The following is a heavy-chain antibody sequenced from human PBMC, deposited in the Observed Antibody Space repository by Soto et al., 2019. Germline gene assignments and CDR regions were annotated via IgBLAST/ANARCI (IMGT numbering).Heavy chain of an antibody. CDR3: AKGYNPGVVVPAATGYYGMDV. D-gene: IGHD2-2*01. Sequence: GGSLRLSCAASGFTFSSYGMHWVRQAPGKGLEWVAVISYDGSNKYYADSVKGRFTISRDNSKNTLYLQMNSLRAEDTAVYYCAKGYNPGVVVPAATGYYGMDVWGQGPTVTVSS. CDR1: GFTFSSYG. J-gene: IGHJ6*02. V-gene: IGHV3-30*18. CDR2: ISYDGSNK.